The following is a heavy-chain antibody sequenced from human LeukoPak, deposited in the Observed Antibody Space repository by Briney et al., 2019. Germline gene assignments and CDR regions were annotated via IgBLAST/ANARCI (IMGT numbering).Heavy chain of an antibody. CDR2: IIPIFGTA. Sequence: GSSVKVSCKASGGTFSSYAISWMRQAPGQGLEWMGRIIPIFGTANYAQKFQGRVTITTDESTSTAYMELSSLRSEDTAVYYCARDEAYCGGDCHFDYWGQGTLVTVSS. V-gene: IGHV1-69*05. J-gene: IGHJ4*02. CDR3: ARDEAYCGGDCHFDY. CDR1: GGTFSSYA. D-gene: IGHD2-21*02.